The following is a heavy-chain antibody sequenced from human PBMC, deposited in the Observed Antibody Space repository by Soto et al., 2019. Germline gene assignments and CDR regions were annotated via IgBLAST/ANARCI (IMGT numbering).Heavy chain of an antibody. V-gene: IGHV3-73*01. CDR1: GFTFSGSA. Sequence: PGGSLRLSCAASGFTFSGSAMHWVRQASGKGLEWVGRIRSKANSYATAYAASVKGRFTISRDDSKNTAYLQMNSLKTEDTAAYYCTSRYSGSYLRDAFDIWGQGTMVTVSS. CDR3: TSRYSGSYLRDAFDI. CDR2: IRSKANSYAT. D-gene: IGHD1-26*01. J-gene: IGHJ3*02.